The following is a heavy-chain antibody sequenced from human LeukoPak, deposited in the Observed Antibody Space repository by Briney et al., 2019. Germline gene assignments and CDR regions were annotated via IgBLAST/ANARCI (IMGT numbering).Heavy chain of an antibody. J-gene: IGHJ6*02. CDR2: ISIDGNTQ. Sequence: GGSLRLSCTASGFRFSAYAMQWVRQAPGKGLEWAAVISIDGNTQYYADSVRGRFSISRDNSKNTLYLEMSSLRGEDTGIFYCAREEYKYGLGALDVWGQGTTVTVSS. V-gene: IGHV3-30-3*01. CDR1: GFRFSAYA. D-gene: IGHD5-18*01. CDR3: AREEYKYGLGALDV.